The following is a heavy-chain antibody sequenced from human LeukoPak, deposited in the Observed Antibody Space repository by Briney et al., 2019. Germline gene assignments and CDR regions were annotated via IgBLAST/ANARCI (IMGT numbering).Heavy chain of an antibody. D-gene: IGHD3-22*01. Sequence: GGSLRLSCAASGFTFSSYWMSWVRQAPGKGLEWVANIKQDGSEKYYVDSVKGRFTISRDNAKNSLYLQMNSLRAEDTAVYYCAKDLRSSGYYFDYWGQGTLVTVSS. V-gene: IGHV3-7*03. CDR2: IKQDGSEK. J-gene: IGHJ4*02. CDR3: AKDLRSSGYYFDY. CDR1: GFTFSSYW.